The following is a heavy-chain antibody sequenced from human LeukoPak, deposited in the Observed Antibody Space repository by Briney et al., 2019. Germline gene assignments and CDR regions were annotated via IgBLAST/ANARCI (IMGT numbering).Heavy chain of an antibody. CDR2: ISAYNGNT. D-gene: IGHD4-17*01. CDR1: GYTFTSYG. V-gene: IGHV1-18*01. Sequence: ASVKVSCKASGYTFTSYGISWVRQAPGQGLEWMGWISAYNGNTNYAQKLQGRVTMTTDTSTSTAYMELRSLRSDDTAVYYCARGDYGDYVMLYCDHWGQGTLVPVSS. CDR3: ARGDYGDYVMLYCDH. J-gene: IGHJ4*02.